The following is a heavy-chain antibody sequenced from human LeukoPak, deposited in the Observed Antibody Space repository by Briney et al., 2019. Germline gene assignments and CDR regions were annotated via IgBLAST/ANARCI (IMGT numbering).Heavy chain of an antibody. V-gene: IGHV3-21*01. CDR3: ARCWGSGSYLFDAFDI. CDR1: GFTFSNYN. Sequence: GGTLRLSCAASGFTFSNYNMNWVRQAPGKGLEWVSSISTSSIYIYYADSVKGRFTISRDNARNSLYLQMNSLRAEDTAVYYCARCWGSGSYLFDAFDIWGQGTMVTVSS. CDR2: ISTSSIYI. J-gene: IGHJ3*02. D-gene: IGHD1-26*01.